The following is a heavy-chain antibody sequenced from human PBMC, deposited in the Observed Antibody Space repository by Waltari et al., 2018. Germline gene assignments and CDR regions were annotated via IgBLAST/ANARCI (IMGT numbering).Heavy chain of an antibody. V-gene: IGHV1-69*01. CDR3: ARRARDTQGYYYYGMDV. D-gene: IGHD5-18*01. CDR1: GGTFSSYA. J-gene: IGHJ6*02. Sequence: QVQLVQSGAEVKKPGSSVKVSCKASGGTFSSYAISWVRQAPGQGLEWMGGIIPIFGTANYAQKFQGRVTITADESTSTAYMELSSLRSEDTAVYYCARRARDTQGYYYYGMDVWGQGTTVTVSS. CDR2: IIPIFGTA.